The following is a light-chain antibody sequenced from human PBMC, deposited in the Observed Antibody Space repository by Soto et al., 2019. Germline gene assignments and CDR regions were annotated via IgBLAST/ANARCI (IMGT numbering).Light chain of an antibody. CDR2: GAS. Sequence: EIVLTQSPGTLSLSPGETVTLSCRASQSISSNYVAWFQHKPGQAPRLLIYGASSRAPGIPERFSGSGSGTDFSLTINRLXXEXXXXXYCQQYGYPQLTFGGGTKVXIK. CDR3: QQYGYPQLT. V-gene: IGKV3-20*01. J-gene: IGKJ4*01. CDR1: QSISSNY.